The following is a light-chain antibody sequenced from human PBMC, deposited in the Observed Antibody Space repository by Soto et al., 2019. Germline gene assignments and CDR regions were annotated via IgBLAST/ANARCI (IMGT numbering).Light chain of an antibody. CDR2: GAS. CDR1: QSVSSN. Sequence: EIVMTQSPATLSVSPGERVTLSCRASQSVSSNLAWYQQKPGQAPRLLIYGASTRATGIPARFSGSGSGTEFTLTISSLQPEDFAVYYCQQYHNWPPFTFGQGTKLEIK. J-gene: IGKJ2*01. CDR3: QQYHNWPPFT. V-gene: IGKV3-15*01.